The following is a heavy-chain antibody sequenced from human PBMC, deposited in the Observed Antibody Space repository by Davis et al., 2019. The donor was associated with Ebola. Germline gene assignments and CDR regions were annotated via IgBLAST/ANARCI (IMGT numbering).Heavy chain of an antibody. D-gene: IGHD3-22*01. CDR3: ASVAEYYYDSSGYQGYFDY. CDR2: INHSGST. Sequence: SETLSLTCAVYGGSFSGYYWSWIRQPPGKGLEWIGEINHSGSTNYNPSLKSRVTISVDTFNNQFSLKLSSVTAADTAVYYCASVAEYYYDSSGYQGYFDYWGQGTLVTVSS. CDR1: GGSFSGYY. V-gene: IGHV4-34*01. J-gene: IGHJ4*02.